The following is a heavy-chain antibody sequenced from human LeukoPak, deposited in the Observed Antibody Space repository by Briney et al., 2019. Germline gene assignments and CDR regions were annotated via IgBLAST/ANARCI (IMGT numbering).Heavy chain of an antibody. CDR1: GGSITNYY. J-gene: IGHJ6*03. CDR2: MSYSGST. V-gene: IGHV4-59*01. CDR3: ARDGPEERNPNFWSGYHSYYYYYMDV. Sequence: SETLSLTCTVSGGSITNYYWSWIRQPPGKGLEWIGYMSYSGSTNYNPSLNSPVSISVDTSKNQFSLKLSSVTAADTAVYYCARDGPEERNPNFWSGYHSYYYYYMDVWGKGTTVTVSS. D-gene: IGHD3-3*01.